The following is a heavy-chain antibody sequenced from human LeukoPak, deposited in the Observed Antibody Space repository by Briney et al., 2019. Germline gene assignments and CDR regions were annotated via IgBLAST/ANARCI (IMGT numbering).Heavy chain of an antibody. CDR2: ISYDGSNK. CDR1: GFTFSSYG. Sequence: GGSLRLSRAASGFTFSSYGMHWVRQAPGKGLEWVAVISYDGSNKYYADSVKGRFTISRDNSKNTLYLQMNSLRAEDTAVYYRAKDEDGNFDYWGQGTLVTVSS. CDR3: AKDEDGNFDY. V-gene: IGHV3-30*18. J-gene: IGHJ4*02. D-gene: IGHD5-24*01.